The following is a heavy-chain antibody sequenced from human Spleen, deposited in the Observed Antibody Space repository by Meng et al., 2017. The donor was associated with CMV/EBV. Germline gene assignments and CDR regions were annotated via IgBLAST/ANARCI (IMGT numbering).Heavy chain of an antibody. CDR2: INHSGST. D-gene: IGHD3-3*01. CDR3: VRDKRVRDEVWSGYYHQRGWFDP. J-gene: IGHJ5*02. V-gene: IGHV4-34*01. Sequence: SETLSLTCAVYGGSFSGYYWSWIRQPPGKGLEWIGEINHSGSTNYNPSLKSRVTISVDTSKNQFSLKLSSVTAADTAMYYCVRDKRVRDEVWSGYYHQRGWFDPWGQGTLVTVSS. CDR1: GGSFSGYY.